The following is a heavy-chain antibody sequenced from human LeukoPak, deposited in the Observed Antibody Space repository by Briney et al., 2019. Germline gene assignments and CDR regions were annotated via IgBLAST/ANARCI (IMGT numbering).Heavy chain of an antibody. J-gene: IGHJ6*03. CDR3: ARQTKDQLLRRMYYYYYYMDV. D-gene: IGHD2-2*01. CDR2: IYYSGST. V-gene: IGHV4-59*08. CDR1: GGSISSYY. Sequence: SETLSLTCAVSGGSISSYYWSWIRQPPGKGLEWIGYIYYSGSTNYNPSLKSRVTISVDTSKNQFSLKLSSVTAADTAVYYCARQTKDQLLRRMYYYYYYMDVWGKGTTVTISS.